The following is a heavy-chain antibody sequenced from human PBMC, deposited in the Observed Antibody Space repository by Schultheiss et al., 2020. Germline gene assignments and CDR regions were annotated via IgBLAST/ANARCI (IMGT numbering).Heavy chain of an antibody. D-gene: IGHD3-10*01. CDR1: GFTFRNSW. Sequence: GGSLRLSCAASGFTFRNSWMHWVRQVPGRGLVWVARIDSDGSSTNYADSVKGRFTISRDNSKNTLYLKMNSLRVEDTAVYYCATTYYYGSGSYGWGQGTLVTVSS. CDR3: ATTYYYGSGSYG. J-gene: IGHJ4*02. V-gene: IGHV3-74*01. CDR2: IDSDGSST.